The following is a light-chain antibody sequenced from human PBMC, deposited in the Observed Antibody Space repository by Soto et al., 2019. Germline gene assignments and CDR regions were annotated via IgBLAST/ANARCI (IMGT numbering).Light chain of an antibody. CDR1: QRISTF. Sequence: DIQMTQSPSSLSASVGDRIIVTCRASQRISTFLSRCHQKPGKAPKFLIYAASSLQSGVPSRFSGSGSGPEFTLSISSLQPEDFATYYCQKSYSTPYTFGQGTRPESK. J-gene: IGKJ2*01. CDR2: AAS. V-gene: IGKV1-39*01. CDR3: QKSYSTPYT.